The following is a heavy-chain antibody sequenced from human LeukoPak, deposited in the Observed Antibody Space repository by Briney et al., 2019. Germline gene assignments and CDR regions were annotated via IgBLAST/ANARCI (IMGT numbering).Heavy chain of an antibody. Sequence: SETLSLTCTVSGGSISSSSYYWGWIRQPPGKGLEWIGSIYYSGSTYYNPSLKSRVTISVDTSKNQFSLKLSSVTAADTAVYYCARHLNSAYYYYGMDVWGQGTTVTVSS. CDR1: GGSISSSSYY. CDR2: IYYSGST. D-gene: IGHD4-23*01. CDR3: ARHLNSAYYYYGMDV. V-gene: IGHV4-39*01. J-gene: IGHJ6*02.